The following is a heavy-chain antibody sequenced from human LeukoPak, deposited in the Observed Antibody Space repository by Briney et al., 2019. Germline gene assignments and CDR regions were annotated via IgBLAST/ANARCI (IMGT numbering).Heavy chain of an antibody. J-gene: IGHJ4*02. D-gene: IGHD3-22*01. CDR3: ASRETYYYDSSGNYGEIDY. V-gene: IGHV3-53*01. Sequence: GGSLRLSCAASGFTVSSNYMSWVRQAPGKGLEWVSVIYSGGSTYYADSVKGRFTISRDNSKNTLYLQMNSLRAEDTAVYYCASRETYYYDSSGNYGEIDYWGQGTLVTVSS. CDR1: GFTVSSNY. CDR2: IYSGGST.